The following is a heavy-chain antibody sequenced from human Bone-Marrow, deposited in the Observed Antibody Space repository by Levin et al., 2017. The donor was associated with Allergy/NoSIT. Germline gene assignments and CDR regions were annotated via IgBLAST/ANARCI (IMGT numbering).Heavy chain of an antibody. CDR1: GGSFSGYY. CDR3: ARAQVQDIVVVPGEGWFDP. Sequence: SSETLSLTCAVYGGSFSGYYWSWIRQPPGKGLEWIGEINHSGSTNYNPSLKSRVTISVDTSKNQFSLKLSSVTAADTAVYYCARAQVQDIVVVPGEGWFDPWGQGTLVTVSS. D-gene: IGHD2-2*01. J-gene: IGHJ5*02. CDR2: INHSGST. V-gene: IGHV4-34*01.